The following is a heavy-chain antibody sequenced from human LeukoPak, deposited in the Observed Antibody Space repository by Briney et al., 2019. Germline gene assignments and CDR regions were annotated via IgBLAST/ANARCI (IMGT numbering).Heavy chain of an antibody. Sequence: GGSLRLSCTASGFIFSNYEMNWVRQAPGKGLEWVSGISTRDNSIHYADSVKGRFTISRDNAKNSLYLQMNSLRAEDTAVYYCARDALSLFDYWGQGTLVTVSS. D-gene: IGHD3-3*02. V-gene: IGHV3-48*03. CDR1: GFIFSNYE. CDR3: ARDALSLFDY. J-gene: IGHJ4*02. CDR2: ISTRDNSI.